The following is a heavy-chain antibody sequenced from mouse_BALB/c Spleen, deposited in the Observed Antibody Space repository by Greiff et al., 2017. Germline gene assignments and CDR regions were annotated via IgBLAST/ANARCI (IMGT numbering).Heavy chain of an antibody. CDR2: ISDGGSYT. V-gene: IGHV5-4*02. CDR3: ARGVVTTVTGYAMDY. CDR1: GFTFSDYY. J-gene: IGHJ4*01. Sequence: EVNLVESGGGLVKPGGSLKLSCAASGFTFSDYYMYWVRQTPEKRLEWVATISDGGSYTYYPDSVKGRFTISRDNAKNNLYLQMSSLKSEDTAMYYCARGVVTTVTGYAMDYWGQGTSVTVSS. D-gene: IGHD1-1*01.